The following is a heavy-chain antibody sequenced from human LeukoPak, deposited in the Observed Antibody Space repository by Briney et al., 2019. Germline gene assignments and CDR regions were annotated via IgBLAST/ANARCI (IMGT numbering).Heavy chain of an antibody. Sequence: SVKVSCKASGYTFTGYYMHWVRQAPGQGLEWMGGIIPIFGTANYAQKFQGRVTITAEESTSTAYMELSSLRSEDTAVYYCARADGSSWAFDYWGQGTLVTVSS. V-gene: IGHV1-69*13. CDR3: ARADGSSWAFDY. D-gene: IGHD6-13*01. J-gene: IGHJ4*02. CDR1: GYTFTGYY. CDR2: IIPIFGTA.